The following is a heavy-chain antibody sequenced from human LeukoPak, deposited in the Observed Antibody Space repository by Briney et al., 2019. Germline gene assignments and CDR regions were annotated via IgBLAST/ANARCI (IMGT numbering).Heavy chain of an antibody. D-gene: IGHD3-3*01. J-gene: IGHJ4*02. CDR2: IYYSGST. CDR3: ARQRRPFGVVTHFDY. Sequence: PSETLSLTCTVSGGSISSSSYYWGWIRQPPGKGLEWIGSIYYSGSTYYNPSLKSRVTISVDTSKNQFSLKLSSVTAADTAVYYCARQRRPFGVVTHFDYWGQGTLVTVSS. V-gene: IGHV4-39*01. CDR1: GGSISSSSYY.